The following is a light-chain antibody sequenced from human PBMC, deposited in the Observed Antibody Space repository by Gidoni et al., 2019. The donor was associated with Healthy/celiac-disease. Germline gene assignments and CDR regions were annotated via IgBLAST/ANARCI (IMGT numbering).Light chain of an antibody. Sequence: DIQMTQSPSSLSASVGDRVTITCRASQSISSYLNWYQQKPGKAPKLLIYAASSLQSGVPSRFSGSGSETDFTLTISSLQPEDFATYYCQQSYSTLITFGQGTRLGIK. V-gene: IGKV1-39*01. CDR2: AAS. J-gene: IGKJ5*01. CDR1: QSISSY. CDR3: QQSYSTLIT.